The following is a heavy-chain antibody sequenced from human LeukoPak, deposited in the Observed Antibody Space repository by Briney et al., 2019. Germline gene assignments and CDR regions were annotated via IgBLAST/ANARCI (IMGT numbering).Heavy chain of an antibody. CDR2: IYYSGST. V-gene: IGHV4-31*03. CDR3: ASLRYGSGSYYS. Sequence: SQTLSLTCTVSGGSISSGGYYWSWIRQHPGKGLEWIGYIYYSGSTYYNPSLKSRVTISVDTSKNQFSLKLSSVTVADTAVYYCASLRYGSGSYYSWGQGTLVTVSS. CDR1: GGSISSGGYY. D-gene: IGHD3-10*01. J-gene: IGHJ4*02.